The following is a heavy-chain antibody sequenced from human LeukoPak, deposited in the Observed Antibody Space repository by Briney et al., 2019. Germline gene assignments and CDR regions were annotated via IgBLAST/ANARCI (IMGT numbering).Heavy chain of an antibody. V-gene: IGHV3-48*03. D-gene: IGHD1-1*01. CDR2: ISSSGSTI. J-gene: IGHJ4*02. CDR3: ARDYNLDY. Sequence: AGRCMRLSCAASAFTFSSYAMNCVSQAPGKGLEWVSYISSSGSTIYYADSVKGRFTISRDNAKNSLYLQMNSLRAEDTAVYYCARDYNLDYWGQGTLVTVSS. CDR1: AFTFSSYA.